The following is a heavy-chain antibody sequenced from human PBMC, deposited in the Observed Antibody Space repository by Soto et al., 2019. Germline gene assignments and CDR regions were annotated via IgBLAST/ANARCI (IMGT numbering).Heavy chain of an antibody. CDR2: IWYDGSNK. J-gene: IGHJ3*02. Sequence: QVQLVESGGGVVQPGRSLRLSCAASGFTFSSYGMHWVRQAPGKGLEWVAVIWYDGSNKYYADSVKGRFTISRDNSKNTLYLQMNSLRAEDTAVYYGARASYSSGWDDAFDIWGQGTMVTVSS. CDR1: GFTFSSYG. CDR3: ARASYSSGWDDAFDI. D-gene: IGHD6-19*01. V-gene: IGHV3-33*01.